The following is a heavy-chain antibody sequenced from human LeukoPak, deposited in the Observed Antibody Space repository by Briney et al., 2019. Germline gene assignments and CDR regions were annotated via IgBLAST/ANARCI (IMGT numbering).Heavy chain of an antibody. CDR2: IYSSGST. Sequence: PSETLSLTCTVSGGSITSYYWNWIRQPAGKGLEWIGRIYSSGSTDYNPFLKSRVTMSVDTSKNQFSLNLSSVTAADSAVYYCARARGRLLLVDYWGHGTLVTVSS. CDR1: GGSITSYY. J-gene: IGHJ4*01. V-gene: IGHV4-4*07. CDR3: ARARGRLLLVDY. D-gene: IGHD2-15*01.